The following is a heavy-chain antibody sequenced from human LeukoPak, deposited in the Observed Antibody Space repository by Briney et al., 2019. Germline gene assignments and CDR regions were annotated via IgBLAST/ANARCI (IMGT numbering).Heavy chain of an antibody. CDR3: ARSDLLNYYFDY. CDR2: INPSGGST. CDR1: GYTFTRYY. Sequence: ASVKVSCKASGYTFTRYYMHWVRQAPGQGLEWMGIINPSGGSTSHAQKFQGRVTMTRDTSTSTVYMELSSLRSEDTAVYYCARSDLLNYYFDYWGQGTLVTVSS. J-gene: IGHJ4*02. V-gene: IGHV1-46*01. D-gene: IGHD1-1*01.